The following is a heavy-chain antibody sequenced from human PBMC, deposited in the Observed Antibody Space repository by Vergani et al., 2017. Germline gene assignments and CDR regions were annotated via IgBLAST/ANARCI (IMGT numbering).Heavy chain of an antibody. D-gene: IGHD7-27*01. J-gene: IGHJ6*03. CDR1: GFSLSNARMG. CDR2: IFSNDEK. V-gene: IGHV2-26*01. Sequence: QVTLKESGPVLVKPTETLTLTCTVSGFSLSNARMGVSWIRQPPGKALEWLAHIFSNDEKSYSTSLKSRLTISKDTSKSLVVLTMTNMDPVDTATYYCARTIPGFETGDYMDVWGKGTTVTVSS. CDR3: ARTIPGFETGDYMDV.